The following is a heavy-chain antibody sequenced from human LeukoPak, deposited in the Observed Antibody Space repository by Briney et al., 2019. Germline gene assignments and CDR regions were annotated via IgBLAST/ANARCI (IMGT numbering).Heavy chain of an antibody. CDR2: TCYRSKWYI. Sequence: QTLSLTCAFSGDSVSNNSVAWNWIRQSPSRGLEWLGRTCYRSKWYIDYAESVKSRIIINPDTSKNQFSLQLSSVTPEDTAVYYCARGDDYSPYGMDVWGQGTTVTVSS. D-gene: IGHD4-11*01. CDR1: GDSVSNNSVA. V-gene: IGHV6-1*01. CDR3: ARGDDYSPYGMDV. J-gene: IGHJ6*02.